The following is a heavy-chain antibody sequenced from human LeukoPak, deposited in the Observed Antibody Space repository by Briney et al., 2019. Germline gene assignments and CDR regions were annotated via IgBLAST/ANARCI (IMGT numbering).Heavy chain of an antibody. J-gene: IGHJ4*02. CDR3: ARGSESSWSHVFFDY. D-gene: IGHD6-13*01. V-gene: IGHV4-39*01. Sequence: SETLSLTCTVSGGSISSSSYYWGWIRQPPGKGLEWIGSIYCSGSTYYNPSPKSRVTISVDTSKNQFSLKLSSVTAADTAVYYCARGSESSWSHVFFDYWGQGTLVTVSS. CDR1: GGSISSSSYY. CDR2: IYCSGST.